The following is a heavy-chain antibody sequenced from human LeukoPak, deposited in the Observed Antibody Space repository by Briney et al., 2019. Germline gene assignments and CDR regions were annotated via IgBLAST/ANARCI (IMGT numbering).Heavy chain of an antibody. D-gene: IGHD2/OR15-2a*01. CDR1: GGSISSYY. CDR2: IYYSGST. V-gene: IGHV4-59*01. Sequence: SETLSLTCTVSGGSISSYYWSWIRQPPGKGLEWIGYIYYSGSTNYNPSLKSRVTISVDTSKNQFSLKLSSVTAADTAVYYCARRPLTPFCLDYWGQGTLVTVSS. J-gene: IGHJ4*02. CDR3: ARRPLTPFCLDY.